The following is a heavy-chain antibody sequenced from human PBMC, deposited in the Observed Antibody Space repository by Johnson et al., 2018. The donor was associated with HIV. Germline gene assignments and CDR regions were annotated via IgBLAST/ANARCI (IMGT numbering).Heavy chain of an antibody. CDR3: ATSTASDALDI. D-gene: IGHD1-1*01. J-gene: IGHJ3*02. Sequence: QVQLVESGGGLIEPGGSLRLSCEASGFTFSIVWMHWVRQAPGKGLEWVAVISYDGSNKHYADSVKGRFTISRDNSKNTLYLQMNSLRAEDTAVYYCATSTASDALDIWGQGTMVTVSS. CDR1: GFTFSIVW. CDR2: ISYDGSNK. V-gene: IGHV3-30*03.